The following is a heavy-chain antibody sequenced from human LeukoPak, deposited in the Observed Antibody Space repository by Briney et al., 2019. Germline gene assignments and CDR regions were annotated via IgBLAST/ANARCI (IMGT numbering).Heavy chain of an antibody. CDR1: GFTFSNYG. D-gene: IGHD4-23*01. CDR3: AKDVAGVDYGGSPYYFDY. CDR2: ISYDGLDK. Sequence: PGGSLRLSCAGSGFTFSNYGMHWVRQAPGKGLEWVAVISYDGLDKNYGDSAEGRFTISRDNSKNTLYLQLNSLRSEDTAVYYCAKDVAGVDYGGSPYYFDYWGQGTLVTVSS. V-gene: IGHV3-30*18. J-gene: IGHJ4*02.